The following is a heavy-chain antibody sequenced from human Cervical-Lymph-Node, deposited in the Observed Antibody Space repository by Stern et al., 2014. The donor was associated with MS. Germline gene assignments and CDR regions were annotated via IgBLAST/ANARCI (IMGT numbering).Heavy chain of an antibody. Sequence: QLQLQESGPGLVKPSGTLSLTCAISGGSIISSNWWSWVRQPPGKGLEWIGDIYHSGSTNYNPSLKSRVPISVDQSQHQFSLKMNFVTAADTAVYYCARDYDDSGFWGQGTLVTVSS. CDR3: ARDYDDSGF. D-gene: IGHD3-22*01. J-gene: IGHJ4*02. V-gene: IGHV4-4*02. CDR1: GGSIISSNW. CDR2: IYHSGST.